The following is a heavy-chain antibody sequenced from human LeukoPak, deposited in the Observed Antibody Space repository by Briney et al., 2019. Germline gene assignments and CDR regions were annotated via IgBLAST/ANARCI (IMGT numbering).Heavy chain of an antibody. Sequence: SETLSLTCTVSGGSISSYYWSWIRQPPGKGLEWIGYIYYSGSTNYNPSLKSRVTISVDTSKNQFSLKLSSVTAADTAVYYCARLSDILTGYHEVYFDYWGQGTLVTVSS. CDR2: IYYSGST. CDR1: GGSISSYY. J-gene: IGHJ4*02. V-gene: IGHV4-59*01. CDR3: ARLSDILTGYHEVYFDY. D-gene: IGHD3-9*01.